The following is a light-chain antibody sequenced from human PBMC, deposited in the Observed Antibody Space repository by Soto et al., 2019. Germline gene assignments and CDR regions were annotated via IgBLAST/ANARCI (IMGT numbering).Light chain of an antibody. CDR1: QDVSIS. CDR2: DAS. Sequence: MLTQSPATLSLSPGDRAILSCRASQDVSISLGWYQQKPGQAPRLLIYDASNRATGIPDRFSGSGSGTDFTLTISSREHEDVAVYYCLQRASWRSFGQGTKLEIK. J-gene: IGKJ2*01. V-gene: IGKV3D-11*01. CDR3: LQRASWRS.